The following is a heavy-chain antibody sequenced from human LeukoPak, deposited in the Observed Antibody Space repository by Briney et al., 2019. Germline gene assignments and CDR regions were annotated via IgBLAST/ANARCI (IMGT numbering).Heavy chain of an antibody. CDR3: ARDLFPSGDIVVVVAATPEWYNWFDP. D-gene: IGHD2-15*01. Sequence: GGSLRLSCAASGFTFSSYWMSWVRQAPGKGLEWVANIKQDGSKKYYVDSVKGRFTISRDNAKNSLYMQMNSLRAEDTAVYYCARDLFPSGDIVVVVAATPEWYNWFDPWGQGTLVTVSS. V-gene: IGHV3-7*01. CDR1: GFTFSSYW. CDR2: IKQDGSKK. J-gene: IGHJ5*02.